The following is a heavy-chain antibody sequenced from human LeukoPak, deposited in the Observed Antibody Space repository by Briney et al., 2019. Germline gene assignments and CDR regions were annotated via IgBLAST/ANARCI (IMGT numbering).Heavy chain of an antibody. CDR1: GYTFTSYY. J-gene: IGHJ4*02. V-gene: IGHV1-46*01. Sequence: ASVKVSCKASGYTFTSYYMHWVRQAPGQGLEWMGIINPSGGSTSYAQRFQGRVTMTRDTSTSTVYMELSSLRSEDTAVYYCARVSTDYYDSSGSTVGFFDYWGQGTLVTVSS. D-gene: IGHD3-22*01. CDR3: ARVSTDYYDSSGSTVGFFDY. CDR2: INPSGGST.